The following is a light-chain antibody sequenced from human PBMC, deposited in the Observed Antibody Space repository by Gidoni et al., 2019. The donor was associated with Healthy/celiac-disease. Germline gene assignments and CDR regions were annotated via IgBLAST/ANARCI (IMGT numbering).Light chain of an antibody. Sequence: ELVMTQSPATLSGSPGERATLSCRASQSVSSNLAWYQQKPGQAHRLLIYGASTRATGIPARFSGSGSGTEFTLTISSLQSEDFAVYYCQQYNNWPPIFTFGPGTKVDIK. V-gene: IGKV3-15*01. CDR1: QSVSSN. CDR3: QQYNNWPPIFT. CDR2: GAS. J-gene: IGKJ3*01.